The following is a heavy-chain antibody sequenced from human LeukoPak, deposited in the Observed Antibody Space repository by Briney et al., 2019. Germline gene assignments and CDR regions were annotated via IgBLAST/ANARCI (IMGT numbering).Heavy chain of an antibody. Sequence: SETLSLTCTVSGYSISSGYYWGWIRQPPGKGLEWIGSIYHSGSTNYNPSLKSRVTISVDTSKNQFSLKLSSVTAADTAVYYCARGRGYSYGYRYYYYMDVWGKGTTVTVSS. D-gene: IGHD5-18*01. CDR2: IYHSGST. J-gene: IGHJ6*03. CDR1: GYSISSGYY. CDR3: ARGRGYSYGYRYYYYMDV. V-gene: IGHV4-38-2*02.